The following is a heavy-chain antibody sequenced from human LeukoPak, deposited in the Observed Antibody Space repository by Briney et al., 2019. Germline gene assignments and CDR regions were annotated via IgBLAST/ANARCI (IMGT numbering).Heavy chain of an antibody. V-gene: IGHV4-34*01. CDR2: INHSGST. J-gene: IGHJ4*02. CDR1: GGSFSGYY. Sequence: PSETLSLTCAVYGGSFSGYYWSWIRQPPGKGLEWIGEINHSGSTNYNPSLKSRVTISVDTSKNQFSLKLSSVTAADTAVYYCARLFDSSGHSNKIDYWGQGTLVTVSS. D-gene: IGHD3-22*01. CDR3: ARLFDSSGHSNKIDY.